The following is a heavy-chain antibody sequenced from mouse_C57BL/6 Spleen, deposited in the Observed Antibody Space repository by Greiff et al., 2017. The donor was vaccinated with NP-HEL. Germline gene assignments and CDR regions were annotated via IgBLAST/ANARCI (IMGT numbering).Heavy chain of an antibody. CDR3: ARDTPYGNSFAY. Sequence: DVKLVESGGGLVKPGGSLKLSCAASGFTFSSYAMSWVRQTPEKRLEWVATISDGGSYTYYPDNVKGRFTISRDNAKNNLYLQMSHLKSEDTAMYYCARDTPYGNSFAYWGQGTLVTVSA. J-gene: IGHJ3*01. V-gene: IGHV5-4*01. CDR1: GFTFSSYA. D-gene: IGHD2-1*01. CDR2: ISDGGSYT.